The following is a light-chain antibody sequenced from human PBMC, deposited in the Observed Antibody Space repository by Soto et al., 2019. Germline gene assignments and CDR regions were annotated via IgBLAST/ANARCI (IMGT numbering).Light chain of an antibody. J-gene: IGKJ1*01. V-gene: IGKV1-5*03. Sequence: DIPMTQSPSTLSASVGDRVTITCRASQSISIWLAWYQQKPGKAPNLLIYKTSSLETGVPSRFSGSGSGTEFTHTISSLQPDDFATYYCQHWNDYSWTFGQGTKVEVK. CDR3: QHWNDYSWT. CDR1: QSISIW. CDR2: KTS.